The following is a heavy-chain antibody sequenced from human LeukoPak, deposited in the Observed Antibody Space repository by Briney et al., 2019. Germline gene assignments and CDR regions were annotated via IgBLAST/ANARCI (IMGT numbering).Heavy chain of an antibody. V-gene: IGHV3-7*01. CDR1: GFTFSSYW. CDR2: IKQDGSEK. Sequence: GGSLRLSCAASGFTFSSYWMSWVRQAPGKGLEWVANIKQDGSEKYYVDSVKGRFTISRDNAKNSLYPQMNSLRAEDTAVYYCARGLEQLVRFFYYYMDVWGKGTTVTVSS. CDR3: ARGLEQLVRFFYYYMDV. J-gene: IGHJ6*03. D-gene: IGHD6-6*01.